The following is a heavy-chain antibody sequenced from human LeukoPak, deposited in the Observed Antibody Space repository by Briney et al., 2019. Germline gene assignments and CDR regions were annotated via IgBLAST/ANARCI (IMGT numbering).Heavy chain of an antibody. CDR3: ARHKTGSFSTASDY. CDR1: GASIRSDTYNYY. CDR2: IIHSGST. D-gene: IGHD1-26*01. Sequence: PSETLSLTCTVSGASIRSDTYNYYWGWLRQPPGKGLEWIGSIIHSGSTSYNPSLKSRVTISVDTSKNHFGLNLNSMTASDTAVYYCARHKTGSFSTASDYWGQGTLVTVSS. V-gene: IGHV4-39*01. J-gene: IGHJ4*02.